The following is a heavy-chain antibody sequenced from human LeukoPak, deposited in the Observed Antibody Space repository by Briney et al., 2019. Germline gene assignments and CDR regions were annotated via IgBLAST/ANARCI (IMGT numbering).Heavy chain of an antibody. CDR1: GFTFSNAW. J-gene: IGHJ4*02. D-gene: IGHD2-2*01. CDR2: ISGGIT. CDR3: AKEYCSGTTCYGCFDY. V-gene: IGHV3-23*01. Sequence: PGGSLRLSCAASGFTFSNAWMSWVRQAPGKGLEWVSAISGGITYYADSVKGRFTISRDNSKNTLYLQMNSLRAEDTAVYYCAKEYCSGTTCYGCFDYWGQGTLVTVSS.